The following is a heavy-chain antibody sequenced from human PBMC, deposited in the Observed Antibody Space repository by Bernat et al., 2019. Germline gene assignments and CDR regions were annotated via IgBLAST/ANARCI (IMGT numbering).Heavy chain of an antibody. V-gene: IGHV6-1*01. J-gene: IGHJ4*02. CDR3: ASDRIIWFGELSLDY. Sequence: QLQLHQSGPGLVKPSQTLSLTCAISGDSVSSNSAAWNWIRQSPSRGLEWLGRTYYRSKWYNDYALSVKSPITNNPDTSKNQFSMKLNYVTPEDTAVYYCASDRIIWFGELSLDYWGQGTLVTVSS. CDR1: GDSVSSNSAA. CDR2: TYYRSKWYN. D-gene: IGHD3-10*01.